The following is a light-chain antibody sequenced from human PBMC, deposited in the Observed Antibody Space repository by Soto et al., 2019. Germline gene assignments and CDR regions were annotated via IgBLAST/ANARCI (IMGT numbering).Light chain of an antibody. CDR3: HQYGSSPWT. V-gene: IGKV3-20*01. CDR2: GAS. CDR1: QSVSGSY. Sequence: EIVLTQSPGTLSLSPGERATLSCRASQSVSGSYLAWYQQKPGQAPRLLIYGASSRATGIPDRFSGSGSGTDFTLTISRLEPEDFAVYYCHQYGSSPWTFGQGTKVEFK. J-gene: IGKJ1*01.